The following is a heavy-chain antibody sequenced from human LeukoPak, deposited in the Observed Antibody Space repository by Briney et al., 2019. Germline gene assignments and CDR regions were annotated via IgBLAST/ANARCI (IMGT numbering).Heavy chain of an antibody. D-gene: IGHD2-15*01. Sequence: SQTLSLTCTVSGGSISSGGYYWSWIRQPPGKGLEWIGYIYHSGSTYYNPSLKSRVTISVDRSKNQFSLKLSSVTAADTAVYYCARHGGWYPFFDSWGQGVLATVSS. CDR1: GGSISSGGYY. J-gene: IGHJ4*02. CDR3: ARHGGWYPFFDS. CDR2: IYHSGST. V-gene: IGHV4-30-2*01.